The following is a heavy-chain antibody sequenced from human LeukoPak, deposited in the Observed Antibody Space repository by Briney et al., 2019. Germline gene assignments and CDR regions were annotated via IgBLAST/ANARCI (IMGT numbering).Heavy chain of an antibody. D-gene: IGHD6-19*01. Sequence: SETLSLTCTVSGGSISSYYWSWIRQLPGKGLEWIEYIYYSGSTNYNPSLKSRVTISVDTSKNQFSLKLSSVTAADTAVYYCARWSVAGPRYYYGMDVWGQGTTVTVSS. CDR1: GGSISSYY. V-gene: IGHV4-59*01. CDR3: ARWSVAGPRYYYGMDV. J-gene: IGHJ6*02. CDR2: IYYSGST.